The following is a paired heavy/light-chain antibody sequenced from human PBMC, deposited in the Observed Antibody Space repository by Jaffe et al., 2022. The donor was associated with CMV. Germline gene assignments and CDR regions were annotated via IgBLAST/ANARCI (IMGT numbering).Light chain of an antibody. Sequence: EIVLTQSPATLSLSPGERATLSCRASQSVSSYLAWYQQKPGQAPRLLIYDASNRATGIPARFSGSGSGTDFTLTISSLEPEDFAVYYCQQRSNWPPSFTFGPGTKVDIK. CDR3: QQRSNWPPSFT. CDR1: QSVSSY. J-gene: IGKJ3*01. CDR2: DAS. V-gene: IGKV3-11*01.
Heavy chain of an antibody. CDR3: ATQMGGGSYRYYFDY. V-gene: IGHV3-53*02. CDR2: IYSGGST. CDR1: GFTVSSNY. D-gene: IGHD3-16*02. Sequence: EVQLVETGGGLIQPGGSLRLSCAASGFTVSSNYMSWVRQAPGKGLEWVSVIYSGGSTYYADSVKGRFTISRDNSKNTLYLQMNSLRAEDTAVYYCATQMGGGSYRYYFDYWGQGTLVTVSS. J-gene: IGHJ4*02.